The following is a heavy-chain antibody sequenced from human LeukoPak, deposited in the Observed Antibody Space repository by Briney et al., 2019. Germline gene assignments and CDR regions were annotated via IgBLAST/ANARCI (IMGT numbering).Heavy chain of an antibody. D-gene: IGHD7-27*01. CDR2: IYPGDSDT. J-gene: IGHJ4*02. Sequence: GASLKISCKGSGYSFTNNWIGWVRQMPGKGLEWMGIIYPGDSDTKYSPSFQGQVTISADKSISTAYLQWSSLKASDTAIYYCARHDKDSNWEIGYWGQGTLVTVSS. CDR3: ARHDKDSNWEIGY. V-gene: IGHV5-51*01. CDR1: GYSFTNNW.